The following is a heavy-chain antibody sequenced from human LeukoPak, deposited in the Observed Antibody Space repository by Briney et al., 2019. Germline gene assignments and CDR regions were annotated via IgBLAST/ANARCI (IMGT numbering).Heavy chain of an antibody. V-gene: IGHV4-4*07. CDR3: AREVASEEAFDI. D-gene: IGHD2-2*01. Sequence: SETLSLTCTGSGGSISSYYWGWIRQPAGKGLEWIGRIYTSGSTNYNPSLKSRVTMSVDTSKNQFSLKLSSVTAADTAVYYCAREVASEEAFDIWGQGTMVTVSS. CDR1: GGSISSYY. J-gene: IGHJ3*02. CDR2: IYTSGST.